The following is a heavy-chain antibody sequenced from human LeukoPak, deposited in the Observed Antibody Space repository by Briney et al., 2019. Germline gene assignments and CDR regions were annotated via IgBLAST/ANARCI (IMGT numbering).Heavy chain of an antibody. D-gene: IGHD3-22*01. CDR2: INHSGST. CDR3: ARLRGYYDSSGYYTY. CDR1: GGSFSGYY. J-gene: IGHJ4*02. Sequence: PSETLSLTCAVYGGSFSGYYWSWIRQPPGKGLEWIGEINHSGSTNYNPSLKSRVTISVDTSKNQFSLKLSPVTAADTAVYYCARLRGYYDSSGYYTYWGQGTLVTVSS. V-gene: IGHV4-34*01.